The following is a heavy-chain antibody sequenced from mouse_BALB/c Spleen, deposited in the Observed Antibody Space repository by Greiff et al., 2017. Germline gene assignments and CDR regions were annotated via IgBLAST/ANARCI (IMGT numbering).Heavy chain of an antibody. V-gene: IGHV1-69*02. CDR2: IDPSDSYT. J-gene: IGHJ1*01. CDR3: TYYGNSWYFDV. D-gene: IGHD2-10*01. Sequence: QVQLQQPGAELVKPGASVKLSCKASGYTFTSYWMHWVKQRPGQGLEWIGEIDPSDSYTNYNQKFKGKATLTVDKSSSTAYMQLSSLTSEDSAVYYCTYYGNSWYFDVWGAGTTVTVSS. CDR1: GYTFTSYW.